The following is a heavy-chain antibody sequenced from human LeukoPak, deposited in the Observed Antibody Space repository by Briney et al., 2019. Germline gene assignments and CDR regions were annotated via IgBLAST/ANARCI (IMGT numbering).Heavy chain of an antibody. V-gene: IGHV3-74*01. CDR3: ARGTGYIVFDM. CDR1: GFTFSSYW. J-gene: IGHJ3*02. CDR2: INSDGSIT. D-gene: IGHD2-15*01. Sequence: GGSVRLSCAASGFTFSSYWMHWVRQAPGKGLVWVSRINSDGSITSYADSVKGRFTISRDNAKNTLYLQMNSLRAEDTAVYYCARGTGYIVFDMWGQGTMLTVSS.